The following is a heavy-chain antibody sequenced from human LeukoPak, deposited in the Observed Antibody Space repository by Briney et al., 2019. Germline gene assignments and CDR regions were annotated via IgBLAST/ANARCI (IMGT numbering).Heavy chain of an antibody. CDR2: INPSGGST. D-gene: IGHD6-13*01. V-gene: IGHV1-46*01. CDR1: GYTFTSYY. J-gene: IGHJ4*02. Sequence: ASVKVSCKVSGYTFTSYYMHWVRQAPGPGLEWMGIINPSGGSTSYAQKFQGRVTMTRDTSTSTVYMELSSLRSEDTAVYYCARAHGSKYSSSWFDYWGQGTLVTVSS. CDR3: ARAHGSKYSSSWFDY.